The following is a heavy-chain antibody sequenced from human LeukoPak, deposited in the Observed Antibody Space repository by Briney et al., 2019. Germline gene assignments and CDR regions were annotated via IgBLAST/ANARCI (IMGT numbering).Heavy chain of an antibody. J-gene: IGHJ4*02. CDR1: GFTFSGSA. D-gene: IGHD5-12*01. Sequence: GGSLRLSCAASGFTFSGSAMHWVRQASGKGLEWVGRIGSKANSYATAYAASVKGRFTISRDDSKNTAYLQMNSLKTEDTAVYYCTSNRDIVAAWCFDYWGQGTLVTVSS. CDR3: TSNRDIVAAWCFDY. CDR2: IGSKANSYAT. V-gene: IGHV3-73*01.